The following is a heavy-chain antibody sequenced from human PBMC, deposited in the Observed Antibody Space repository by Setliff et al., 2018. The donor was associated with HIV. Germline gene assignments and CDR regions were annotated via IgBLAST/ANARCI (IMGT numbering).Heavy chain of an antibody. J-gene: IGHJ4*02. CDR1: GGSFSGYY. Sequence: PSETLSLTCAVYGGSFSGYYWSWIRQPPGKVLEWIGEINHSGSTNYNPPLKSRVTISVDTSKNQFSLKLSSVTAADTAVYYCARVVGTRAVDYWGQGTLVTVSS. CDR2: INHSGST. CDR3: ARVVGTRAVDY. V-gene: IGHV4-34*01. D-gene: IGHD2-21*02.